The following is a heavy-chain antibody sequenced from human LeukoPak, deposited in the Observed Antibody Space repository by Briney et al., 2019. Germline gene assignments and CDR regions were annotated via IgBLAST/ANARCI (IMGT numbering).Heavy chain of an antibody. D-gene: IGHD6-13*01. Sequence: PSETLSLTCTVSGGSISSSSYYWGWIRQPPGKGLEWIGSIYYSGSTYYNPSLKSRVTISVDTSKNQFSLKLSSVTAADTAVYYCARCIAGSGILHYYYYMDVWGKGTTVTISS. V-gene: IGHV4-39*01. J-gene: IGHJ6*03. CDR2: IYYSGST. CDR1: GGSISSSSYY. CDR3: ARCIAGSGILHYYYYMDV.